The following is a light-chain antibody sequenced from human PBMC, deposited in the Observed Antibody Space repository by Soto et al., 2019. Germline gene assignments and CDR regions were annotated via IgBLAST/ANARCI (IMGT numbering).Light chain of an antibody. V-gene: IGLV2-14*01. Sequence: QSALTQPASVSGSPGQSITISCTGSSSDVGVYNYVSWYQQHPGKAPKLIIYEVSHRPSGVSNRFSGSKSGNTASLTISGLQAEDEADYYCSSYTSTSPVVFGGGTKLTVL. CDR3: SSYTSTSPVV. CDR1: SSDVGVYNY. CDR2: EVS. J-gene: IGLJ2*01.